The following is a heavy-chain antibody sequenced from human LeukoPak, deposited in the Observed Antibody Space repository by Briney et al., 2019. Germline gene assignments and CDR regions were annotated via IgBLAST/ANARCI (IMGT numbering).Heavy chain of an antibody. V-gene: IGHV3-7*01. J-gene: IGHJ4*02. Sequence: PVGCLRLSRVCSGFTSITYLISCVRQAPGEGREWVANTKEEESVQYYVDSVKGRFPISRDNDKKSLYLQMNSPRDEDTAVYYCARDISGTRRHKDWRQGTLVTVSS. CDR1: GFTSITYL. D-gene: IGHD6-13*01. CDR2: TKEEESVQ. CDR3: ARDISGTRRHKD.